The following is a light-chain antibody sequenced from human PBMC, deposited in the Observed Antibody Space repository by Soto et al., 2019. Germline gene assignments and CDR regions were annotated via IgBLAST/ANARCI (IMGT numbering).Light chain of an antibody. CDR1: QSVSSN. J-gene: IGKJ1*01. Sequence: EIVMTQSPATLSVSPGERATLSCRASQSVSSNLAWYQQKPGQAPRLLIYGASTGATGIPARFSGSGSGTEFTLNLSSLKSEDFAVYYCQQYNNWPPWTFGQGTKVEIK. CDR3: QQYNNWPPWT. CDR2: GAS. V-gene: IGKV3-15*01.